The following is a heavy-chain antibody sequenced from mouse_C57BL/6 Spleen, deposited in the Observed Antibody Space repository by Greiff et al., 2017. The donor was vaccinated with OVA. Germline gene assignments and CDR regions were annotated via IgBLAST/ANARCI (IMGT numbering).Heavy chain of an antibody. J-gene: IGHJ4*01. CDR2: INYDGSST. Sequence: EVQLVESEGGLVQPGSSMKLSCTASGFTFSDYYMAWVRQVPEKGLEWVANINYDGSSTYYLDSLKSRFIISRDNAKNILYLQMSSLKSEDTATYYCARGPGYAYAMDYWGQGTSVTVSS. CDR3: ARGPGYAYAMDY. CDR1: GFTFSDYY. D-gene: IGHD2-2*01. V-gene: IGHV5-16*01.